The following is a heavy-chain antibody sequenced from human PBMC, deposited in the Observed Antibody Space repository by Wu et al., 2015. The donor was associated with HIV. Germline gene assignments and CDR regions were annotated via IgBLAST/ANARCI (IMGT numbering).Heavy chain of an antibody. D-gene: IGHD4-23*01. CDR1: GGSFSGYY. Sequence: QVQLQQWGAGLLKPSETLSLTCAVYGGSFSGYYWSWIRQSPGKGLEWIGEINDSGSTNYKASLKSRVTISVDTSKNQFSLKLTSVTAADTAVYYCVRDTRDGNCFDSWGQGTLVTVSS. CDR3: VRDTRDGNCFDS. CDR2: INDSGST. V-gene: IGHV4-34*01. J-gene: IGHJ4*02.